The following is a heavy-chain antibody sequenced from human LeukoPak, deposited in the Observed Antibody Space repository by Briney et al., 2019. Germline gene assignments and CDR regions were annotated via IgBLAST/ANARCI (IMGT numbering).Heavy chain of an antibody. V-gene: IGHV3-30*18. CDR1: GFTFSNYG. CDR2: ISYEGSVK. Sequence: GGSLRLSCATSGFTFSNYGMHWVRQAPGKGLEWVAVISYEGSVKYYGDFVEGRFTIFRDNSKNTLYLEMNNLRPEDTAVYYCAKDVGMYFYDSSGYGHFDNWGQGTLVTVSS. CDR3: AKDVGMYFYDSSGYGHFDN. J-gene: IGHJ4*02. D-gene: IGHD3-22*01.